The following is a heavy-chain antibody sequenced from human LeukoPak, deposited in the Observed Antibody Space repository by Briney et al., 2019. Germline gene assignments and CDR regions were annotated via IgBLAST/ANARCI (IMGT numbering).Heavy chain of an antibody. D-gene: IGHD5-12*01. J-gene: IGHJ4*02. Sequence: LGEFLQISCKGSGYSFTSYWIGWVRQLPGKGLEWMGIIYPGDSDTRYSPPFQGQVTISADKSISTAYLQWSSLKASDTAMYYCARLGGYSGYDDGFDYWGQGTLVTVSS. V-gene: IGHV5-51*01. CDR3: ARLGGYSGYDDGFDY. CDR1: GYSFTSYW. CDR2: IYPGDSDT.